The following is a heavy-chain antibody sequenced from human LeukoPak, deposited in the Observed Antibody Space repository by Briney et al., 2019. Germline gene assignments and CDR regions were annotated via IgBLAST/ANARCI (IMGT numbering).Heavy chain of an antibody. J-gene: IGHJ5*02. V-gene: IGHV1-69*05. CDR1: GGTFSSYA. Sequence: SVKVSCKASGGTFSSYAISWVRQAPGQGLEWMGGIIPIFGTANYAQKFQGRVTITTDESTSTAYMELSSLISEDTAVYYCARTGGDYVNWFDPWGQGTLVTVSS. CDR3: ARTGGDYVNWFDP. D-gene: IGHD2-21*02. CDR2: IIPIFGTA.